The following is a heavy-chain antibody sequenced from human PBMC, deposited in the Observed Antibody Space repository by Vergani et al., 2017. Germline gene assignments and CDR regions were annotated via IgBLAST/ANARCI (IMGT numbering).Heavy chain of an antibody. Sequence: EVQLLESGGGLVQPGGSLRLSCAASGFTFSSYAMSWVRQAPGKGLEWVSAISGSGGSTYYADSVKGRFTISRVNSKNTLYLQMNSLRAEDTAVYYCAKETYYYDSSGYYYPDYWGQGTLVTVSS. J-gene: IGHJ4*02. D-gene: IGHD3-22*01. V-gene: IGHV3-23*01. CDR3: AKETYYYDSSGYYYPDY. CDR1: GFTFSSYA. CDR2: ISGSGGST.